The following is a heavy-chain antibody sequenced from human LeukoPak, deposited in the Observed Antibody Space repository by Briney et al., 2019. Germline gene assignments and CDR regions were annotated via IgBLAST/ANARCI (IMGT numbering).Heavy chain of an antibody. CDR1: GFTFSSYA. V-gene: IGHV3-23*01. Sequence: GGSLRLSCAASGFTFSSYAMSWFRQAPGKGLEWVSAISGSGGSTYYADSVKGRFTISRDNSKNTLYLQMNSLRAEDTAVYYCAKALTQWLVVGNFDYWGQGTLVTVSS. CDR3: AKALTQWLVVGNFDY. D-gene: IGHD6-19*01. CDR2: ISGSGGST. J-gene: IGHJ4*02.